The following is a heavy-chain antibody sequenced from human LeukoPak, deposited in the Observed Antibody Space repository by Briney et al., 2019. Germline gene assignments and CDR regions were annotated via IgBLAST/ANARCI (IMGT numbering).Heavy chain of an antibody. CDR2: INPSGGST. CDR3: ARDLIAAAGTYDY. V-gene: IGHV1-46*01. Sequence: GASVKVSCKASGYTFTSCYMHWVRQAPGQGLEWMGIINPSGGSTSYAQKFQGRVTMTRDMSTSTVYMELSSLRSEDTAVYYCARDLIAAAGTYDYWGQGTLVTVSS. D-gene: IGHD6-13*01. CDR1: GYTFTSCY. J-gene: IGHJ4*02.